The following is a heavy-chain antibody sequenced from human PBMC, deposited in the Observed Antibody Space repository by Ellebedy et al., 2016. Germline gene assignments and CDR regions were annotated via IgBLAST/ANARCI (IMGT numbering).Heavy chain of an antibody. CDR2: IYYSGST. D-gene: IGHD2-21*02. CDR1: GGSISSYY. V-gene: IGHV4-59*01. J-gene: IGHJ3*02. CDR3: ARDCGGDCSGDAFDI. Sequence: SETLSLXCTVSGGSISSYYWSWIRQHPGKGLEWIGYIYYSGSTYYNPSLKSRVTISVDTSKNQFSLKLSSVTAADTAVYYCARDCGGDCSGDAFDIWGQGTMVTVSS.